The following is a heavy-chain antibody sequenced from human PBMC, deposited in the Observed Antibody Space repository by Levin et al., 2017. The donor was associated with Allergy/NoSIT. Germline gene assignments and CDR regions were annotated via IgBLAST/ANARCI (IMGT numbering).Heavy chain of an antibody. Sequence: GASVKVSCAASGFTFSSYAMSWVRQAPGKGLEWVSAISGSGGSTYYADSVKGRFTIPRDNSKNTLYLQMNSLRAEDTAVYYCAKLGQWLRLGIGFDAFDIWGQGTMVTVSS. D-gene: IGHD5-12*01. CDR3: AKLGQWLRLGIGFDAFDI. V-gene: IGHV3-23*01. J-gene: IGHJ3*02. CDR2: ISGSGGST. CDR1: GFTFSSYA.